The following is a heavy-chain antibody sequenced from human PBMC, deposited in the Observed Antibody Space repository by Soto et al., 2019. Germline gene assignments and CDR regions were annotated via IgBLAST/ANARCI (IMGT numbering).Heavy chain of an antibody. J-gene: IGHJ1*01. Sequence: SVKVSCKASGGTFSSVGITWVRQAPGQGLEWRGGIIPVFGRPNYAQRFRGRLTITADESTNTCYMELIDLESEDTAVYYCAREGSGYNFWGQGTQVTVSS. CDR2: IIPVFGRP. V-gene: IGHV1-69*13. CDR3: AREGSGYNF. CDR1: GGTFSSVG. D-gene: IGHD5-12*01.